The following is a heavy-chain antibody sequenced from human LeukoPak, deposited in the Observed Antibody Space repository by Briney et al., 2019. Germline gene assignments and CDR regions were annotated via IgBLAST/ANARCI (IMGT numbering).Heavy chain of an antibody. CDR3: ARAPVTSCRGAFCYPFDL. V-gene: IGHV3-23*01. CDR2: TSSSDDGT. CDR1: GFTFSSYS. Sequence: AGGSLRLSCAASGFTFSSYSMNWVRQVPGKGLEWVSATSSSDDGTYHADSVRGRFTIYRDNFRNTLYLQMNRLRVEDAALYYCARAPVTSCRGAFCYPFDLWGQGVLVTVSS. D-gene: IGHD2-21*01. J-gene: IGHJ4*02.